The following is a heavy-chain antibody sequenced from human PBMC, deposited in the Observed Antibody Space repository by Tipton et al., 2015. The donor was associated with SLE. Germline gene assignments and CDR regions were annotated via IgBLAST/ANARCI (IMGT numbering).Heavy chain of an antibody. V-gene: IGHV4-34*01. CDR3: ARGIGAFDI. CDR2: INHSGRT. CDR1: GGSFSGYY. J-gene: IGHJ3*02. Sequence: TLSLTCAVYGGSFSGYYWSWIRQPPGRGLEWIGEINHSGRTNYKSSLKSRVTISVDTSKNQFSLKLSSVTAADTAVYYCARGIGAFDIWGQGTTVTVSS.